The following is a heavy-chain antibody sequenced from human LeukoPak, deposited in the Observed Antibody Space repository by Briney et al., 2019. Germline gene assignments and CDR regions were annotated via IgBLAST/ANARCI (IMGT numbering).Heavy chain of an antibody. V-gene: IGHV1-2*02. Sequence: ASVKVSCKASGYTFTGYYMHWVRQAPGQGLEWMGWINPNSGGTNYAQKFQGRVTMTRDTSISTAYMELSRLRSEDTAVYYCARGLRFLEWLLAYWGQGTLVTVSS. J-gene: IGHJ4*02. CDR3: ARGLRFLEWLLAY. CDR2: INPNSGGT. D-gene: IGHD3-3*01. CDR1: GYTFTGYY.